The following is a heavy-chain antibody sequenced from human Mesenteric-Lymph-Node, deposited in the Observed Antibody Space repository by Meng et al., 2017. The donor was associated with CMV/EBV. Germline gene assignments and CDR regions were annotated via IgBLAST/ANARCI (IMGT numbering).Heavy chain of an antibody. V-gene: IGHV1-69*05. CDR1: GGTFSSYA. D-gene: IGHD2-2*02. Sequence: SVKVSCKASGGTFSSYAISWVRQAPGQGLEWMGGIIPIFGTANYAQKFQGRVTITTDESTSTAYMELSSLRSEDTAVYYCAKDRGLLYRVNWFDPWGQGTLVTVSS. J-gene: IGHJ5*02. CDR3: AKDRGLLYRVNWFDP. CDR2: IIPIFGTA.